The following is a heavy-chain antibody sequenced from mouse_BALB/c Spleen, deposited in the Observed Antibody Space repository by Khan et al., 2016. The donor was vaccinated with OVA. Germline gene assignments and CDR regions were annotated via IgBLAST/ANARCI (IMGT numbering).Heavy chain of an antibody. CDR1: GYTFINYW. CDR2: INPSTGYT. V-gene: IGHV1-7*01. Sequence: QVQLQQSGAELAKPGASVKMSCMASGYTFINYWILWVEQSPGQGLEWIGYINPSTGYTKYNQNFKDKATLTADKSSSTAYMQLSSLTSEDSATYYCARRGFCWDFDYWGQGTTLTVSA. CDR3: ARRGFCWDFDY. J-gene: IGHJ2*01.